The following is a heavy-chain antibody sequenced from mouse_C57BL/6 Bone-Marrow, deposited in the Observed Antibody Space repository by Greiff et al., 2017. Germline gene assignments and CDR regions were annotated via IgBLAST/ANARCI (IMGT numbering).Heavy chain of an antibody. J-gene: IGHJ2*01. Sequence: QVQLKQSGAELVRPGTSVKMSCKASGYTFTNYWIGWAKQRPGHGLEWIGDIYPGGGYTNYNEKFKSKATLTVDKSSSTAYMQLSSLTSEDSAVYYCARRIYYDYDGYWGQGTTLTVSS. CDR2: IYPGGGYT. CDR1: GYTFTNYW. V-gene: IGHV1-63*01. CDR3: ARRIYYDYDGY. D-gene: IGHD2-4*01.